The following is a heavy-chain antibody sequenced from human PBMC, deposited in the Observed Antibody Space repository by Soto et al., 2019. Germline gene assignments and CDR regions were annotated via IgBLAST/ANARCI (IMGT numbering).Heavy chain of an antibody. D-gene: IGHD2-8*01. CDR2: VSGSGDNT. V-gene: IGHV3-23*01. CDR1: GFMVNTFA. Sequence: EVQLLESGGGLVQPGGSLRLSCAGSGFMVNTFAMSWVRQAPGEGLEWVSVVSGSGDNTYYADSVRGRFTISRDNSKNTLYLQMNSLRAEDTAIYYCAKDWGYCTNDGCYEYFRDWGQGTLVTVSS. CDR3: AKDWGYCTNDGCYEYFRD. J-gene: IGHJ1*01.